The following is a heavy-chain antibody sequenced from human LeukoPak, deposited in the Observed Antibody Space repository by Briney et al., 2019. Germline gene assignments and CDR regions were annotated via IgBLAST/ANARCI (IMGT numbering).Heavy chain of an antibody. D-gene: IGHD3-22*01. Sequence: GASVKVSCKASGYTFTSYGISWVRQAPGQGLEWMGWISAYNGNTNYAQKLQGRVTMTTDTSTSTAYMELRSLRSDDTAVYYCARARQREPYYYDSSGYFGPDYWGQGTLVTVSS. J-gene: IGHJ4*02. V-gene: IGHV1-18*01. CDR1: GYTFTSYG. CDR2: ISAYNGNT. CDR3: ARARQREPYYYDSSGYFGPDY.